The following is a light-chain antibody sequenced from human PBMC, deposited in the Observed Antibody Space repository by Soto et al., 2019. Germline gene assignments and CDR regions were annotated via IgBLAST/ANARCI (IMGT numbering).Light chain of an antibody. CDR1: QSVSSSY. CDR3: QQYGSSP. Sequence: EIVLTQSPGTLSLSPGERATLSCRASQSVSSSYLAWYQQKPGQAPRLLIYGASSRATGIPDRFSGSGSGTDFTLTISRLEPEDFAVYYSQQYGSSPFGPGTKVDIK. V-gene: IGKV3-20*01. CDR2: GAS. J-gene: IGKJ3*01.